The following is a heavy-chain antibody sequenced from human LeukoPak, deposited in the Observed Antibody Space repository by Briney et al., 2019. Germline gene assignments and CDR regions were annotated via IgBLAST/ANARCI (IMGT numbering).Heavy chain of an antibody. CDR1: GGSISSSAYY. J-gene: IGHJ4*02. Sequence: SETLSLTCTVSGGSISSSAYYWGWIRQPPGKGLEWIGSLYYSGSTYYNPSLKSRVTISVDTSKKQFSLKLTSVTAADTAVYYCARVLSDTRNSCAYWGQGTLVTVSS. CDR2: LYYSGST. D-gene: IGHD2-2*01. V-gene: IGHV4-39*01. CDR3: ARVLSDTRNSCAY.